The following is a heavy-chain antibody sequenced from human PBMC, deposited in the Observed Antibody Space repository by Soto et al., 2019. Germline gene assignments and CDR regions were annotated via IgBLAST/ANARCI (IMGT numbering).Heavy chain of an antibody. Sequence: PGGSLRLSCAASGFTVSSNYMSWVRQAPGKGLEWVSVNYSGGSTYYADSVKGRFTISRHNSKNTLYLQMNSLRAEDTAVYYCARDNYREYQLLYYYYYTDVWGKGTTVTVSS. D-gene: IGHD2-2*02. V-gene: IGHV3-53*04. CDR1: GFTVSSNY. CDR2: NYSGGST. J-gene: IGHJ6*03. CDR3: ARDNYREYQLLYYYYYTDV.